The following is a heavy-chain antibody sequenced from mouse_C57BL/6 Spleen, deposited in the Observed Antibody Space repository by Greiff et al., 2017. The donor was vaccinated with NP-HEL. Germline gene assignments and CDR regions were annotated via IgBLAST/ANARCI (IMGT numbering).Heavy chain of an antibody. CDR3: ARAPYDYSDY. Sequence: QVQLQQPGAELVKPGASVKLSCKASGYTFTSYWMHWVKQRPGQGLEWIGMIHPNSGSTNYNEKFNSKATLTVDKSSSTAYMQLSSLTSEDSAVYYCARAPYDYSDYWGQGTTLTVSS. V-gene: IGHV1-64*01. CDR2: IHPNSGST. CDR1: GYTFTSYW. D-gene: IGHD2-3*01. J-gene: IGHJ2*01.